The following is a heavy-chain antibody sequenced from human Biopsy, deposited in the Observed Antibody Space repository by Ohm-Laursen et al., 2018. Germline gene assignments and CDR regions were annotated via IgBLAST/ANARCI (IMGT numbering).Heavy chain of an antibody. CDR3: ARMPHFDY. Sequence: SDTLSLTCAVSGGSISGYHWSWIRKSPGKGLEWLGYISYNGGITSNPSPNGRATMSLDTSKNQFSLRLIYVTAADTAVYYCARMPHFDYWGQGILVTVSS. V-gene: IGHV4-59*07. CDR2: ISYNGGI. CDR1: GGSISGYH. J-gene: IGHJ4*02. D-gene: IGHD2-2*01.